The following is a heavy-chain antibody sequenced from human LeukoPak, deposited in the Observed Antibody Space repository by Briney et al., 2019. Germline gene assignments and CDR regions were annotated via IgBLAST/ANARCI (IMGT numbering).Heavy chain of an antibody. J-gene: IGHJ5*02. CDR2: IIPIFGTA. CDR3: ARVVLVGATDPYNWFDP. V-gene: IGHV1-69*05. CDR1: GGTFSSYA. D-gene: IGHD1-26*01. Sequence: GASVKVSCKASGGTFSSYAISWVRQAPGQGLEWMGGIIPIFGTANYAQKFQGRVTITTDESTSTAYMELSSLRSEDTAVYYCARVVLVGATDPYNWFDPWGQGTLVTVSS.